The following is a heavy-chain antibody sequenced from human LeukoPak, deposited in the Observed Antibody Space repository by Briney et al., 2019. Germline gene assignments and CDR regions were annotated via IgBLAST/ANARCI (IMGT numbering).Heavy chain of an antibody. CDR2: IYYSGST. CDR3: ARGWGTDSRGYSYGRPPYYYYMDV. J-gene: IGHJ6*03. Sequence: PSETLSLTCTVSGGSISSSSYYWGWIRQPPGKGLEWIGSIYYSGSTYYNPSLKSRVTISVDTSKNQFSLKLSSVTAADTAVYYCARGWGTDSRGYSYGRPPYYYYMDVWGKGTTVTVSS. CDR1: GGSISSSSYY. D-gene: IGHD5-18*01. V-gene: IGHV4-39*07.